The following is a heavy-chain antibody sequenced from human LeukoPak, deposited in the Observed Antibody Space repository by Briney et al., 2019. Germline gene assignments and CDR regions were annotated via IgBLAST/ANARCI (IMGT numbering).Heavy chain of an antibody. CDR1: GFTFSSYA. CDR3: AKDMIVVVATAREYFDY. CDR2: ISGSGGST. D-gene: IGHD2-2*01. V-gene: IGHV3-23*01. J-gene: IGHJ4*02. Sequence: GGSLRLSCVVSGFTFSSYAMSWVRQAPGKGLEWVSGISGSGGSTYYADSVKGRFTISRDNSKNTVYLQMNRLRAEDTALYYCAKDMIVVVATAREYFDYWGQGTLVTVSS.